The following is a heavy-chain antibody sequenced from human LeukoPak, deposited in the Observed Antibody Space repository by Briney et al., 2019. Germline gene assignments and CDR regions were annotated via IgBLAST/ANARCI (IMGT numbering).Heavy chain of an antibody. V-gene: IGHV3-21*01. D-gene: IGHD1-1*01. CDR1: GFTFSSYS. CDR2: ISSSSSYL. J-gene: IGHJ6*02. Sequence: GGSLRLSCAASGFTFSSYSMNWVRQAPGKGLEWVSSISSSSSYLYYTDSVKGRFTISRDSAKNSLYLQMNSLRAEDTAVYYCAREELAGYYYGMDVWGQGTTVTVSS. CDR3: AREELAGYYYGMDV.